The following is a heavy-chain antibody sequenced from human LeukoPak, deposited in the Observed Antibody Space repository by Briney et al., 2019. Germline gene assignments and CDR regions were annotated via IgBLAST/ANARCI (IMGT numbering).Heavy chain of an antibody. D-gene: IGHD1-26*01. V-gene: IGHV3-15*06. Sequence: KTGGPLSFSCAAPGFTFSNAWLGGLAQAPGKGWKWMGLIKSKTDGGAPNYAAPGKARFTISKVTSKTTRYLQINSLKTEDPPVYYCTTDKGGWELLGGCYYYYMDVWGKGTTVTVSS. J-gene: IGHJ6*03. CDR1: GFTFSNAW. CDR3: TTDKGGWELLGGCYYYYMDV. CDR2: IKSKTDGGAP.